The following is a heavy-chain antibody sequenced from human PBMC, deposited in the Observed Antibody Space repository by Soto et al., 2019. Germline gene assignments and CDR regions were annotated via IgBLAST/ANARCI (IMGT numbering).Heavy chain of an antibody. D-gene: IGHD3-10*01. V-gene: IGHV1-18*01. J-gene: IGHJ4*02. CDR2: ISAYNGNT. CDR1: GYTFTSYG. Sequence: ASVKVSCKASGYTFTSYGISWVRQAPGQGLEWMGWISAYNGNTNYAQKLQGRVTMTTDTSTSTAYMELRSLRSDDTAVYYCERETMVRGVIIASYYFDYWGQGTLVTVSS. CDR3: ERETMVRGVIIASYYFDY.